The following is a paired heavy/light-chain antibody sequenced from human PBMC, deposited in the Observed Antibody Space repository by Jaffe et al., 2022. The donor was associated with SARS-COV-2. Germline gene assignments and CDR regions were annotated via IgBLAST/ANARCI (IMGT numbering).Heavy chain of an antibody. Sequence: QLQLQESGPGLVKPSETLSLTCTVSGGSINSSNYYWGWIRQPPGKGLEWIGSLFYTGSTYYNPSVKSRVTMSVDSSKSQFSLKLSSVTAADTAVYYCARQRTLFYFDNWGQGARVIVSS. CDR1: GGSINSSNYY. CDR3: ARQRTLFYFDN. CDR2: LFYTGST. J-gene: IGHJ4*02. V-gene: IGHV4-39*01. D-gene: IGHD3-10*01.
Light chain of an antibody. V-gene: IGKV3-20*01. CDR3: QQYGRSPRT. CDR2: GAS. J-gene: IGKJ4*01. CDR1: QSVSSY. Sequence: EIVLTHSPGTLSLSPGERATLSCRASQSVSSYLAWYQHKPGQAPRLLIYGASTRATGVPDRFTGSGSGTDFTLTISRLEPEDFAVYYCQQYGRSPRTFGGGTTVELK.